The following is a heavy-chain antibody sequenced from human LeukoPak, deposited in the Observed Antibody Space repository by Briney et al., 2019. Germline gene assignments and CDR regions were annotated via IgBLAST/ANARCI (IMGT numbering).Heavy chain of an antibody. CDR2: INHSGST. CDR3: ARGRIQLWNYNWFDP. V-gene: IGHV4-34*01. D-gene: IGHD5-18*01. J-gene: IGHJ5*02. Sequence: PSETLSLTCAVYGGPFSGHYWSWIRQPPGKGLEWIGEINHSGSTNYNPSLKSRVTISVDTSKNQFSLKLSSVTAADTAVYYCARGRIQLWNYNWFDPRGQGTLVTVSS. CDR1: GGPFSGHY.